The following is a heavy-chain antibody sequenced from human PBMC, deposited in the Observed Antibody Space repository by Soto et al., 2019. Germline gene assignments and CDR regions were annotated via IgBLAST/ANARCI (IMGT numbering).Heavy chain of an antibody. D-gene: IGHD5-12*01. Sequence: QVQLVESGGAVVQPGRSLRLSCAASGFTFSSYAMHWVRQAPGMGLEWGAVISFDGSNKYYADSVKDRFTISRDNSKNTLYVQMNSLRAEDTAVYYCGRDRRFGNGYNLGFEAWGQGTLVTVSS. CDR1: GFTFSSYA. V-gene: IGHV3-30-3*01. CDR2: ISFDGSNK. CDR3: GRDRRFGNGYNLGFEA. J-gene: IGHJ5*02.